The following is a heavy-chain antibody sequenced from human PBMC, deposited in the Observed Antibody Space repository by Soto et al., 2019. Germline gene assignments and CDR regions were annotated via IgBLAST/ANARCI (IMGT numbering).Heavy chain of an antibody. V-gene: IGHV3-30*18. Sequence: QVQLVESGGGLLRPGRSLRLSCAASGFIFSNYGMHWVRQAPGKGLEWVAVISYDVSDKYYADSVKGRFTISRDNSKNTLYLQMNSLKPEDTAMYYCAKDQVFRGVTAPFDPWGQGTLVTVSS. CDR1: GFIFSNYG. CDR2: ISYDVSDK. D-gene: IGHD3-10*01. CDR3: AKDQVFRGVTAPFDP. J-gene: IGHJ5*02.